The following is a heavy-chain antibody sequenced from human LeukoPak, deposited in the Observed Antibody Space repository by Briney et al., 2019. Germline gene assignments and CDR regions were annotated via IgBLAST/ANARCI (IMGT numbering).Heavy chain of an antibody. V-gene: IGHV4-4*02. CDR3: ARRPGGFDP. D-gene: IGHD1-14*01. CDR2: ISHSGST. CDR1: GGSISSSYW. J-gene: IGHJ5*02. Sequence: SETLSLTCAVSGGSISSSYWWSWVRQSPGRGLEWIGEISHSGSTNYNPSLKSRVTMSVDKSKNQFSLKLSSVTAADTAVYYCARRPGGFDPWGQGTLVTVSS.